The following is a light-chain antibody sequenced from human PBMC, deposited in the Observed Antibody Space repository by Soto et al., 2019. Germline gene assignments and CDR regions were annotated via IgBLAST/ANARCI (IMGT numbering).Light chain of an antibody. CDR3: QQYNEWPPIT. CDR1: QSVKTH. J-gene: IGKJ5*01. Sequence: DIIITPPPATMSAVSGEGIPLSCWASQSVKTHLAWYQQKPGQAPRLLIYDASTRVAGIAARFRGSGSGTDFTLTISSLQSEDSAVYYCQQYNEWPPITFGQRTRLEIK. V-gene: IGKV3-15*01. CDR2: DAS.